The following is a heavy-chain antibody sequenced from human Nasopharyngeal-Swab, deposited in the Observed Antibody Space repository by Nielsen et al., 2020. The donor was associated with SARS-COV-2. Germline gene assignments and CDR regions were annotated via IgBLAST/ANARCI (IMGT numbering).Heavy chain of an antibody. V-gene: IGHV3-7*05. J-gene: IGHJ1*01. CDR3: ARDLGGGYCTTINCLGS. CDR2: IKQDGSEK. Sequence: GGSLRLSCAASGFTFSSYWMSWVRQAPGKGLEWVANIKQDGSEKYYVDSVKGRFTISRDSSTNTLYLQMNSLRVEDTAVYYCARDLGGGYCTTINCLGSWGQGTLVTVSS. D-gene: IGHD2-8*01. CDR1: GFTFSSYW.